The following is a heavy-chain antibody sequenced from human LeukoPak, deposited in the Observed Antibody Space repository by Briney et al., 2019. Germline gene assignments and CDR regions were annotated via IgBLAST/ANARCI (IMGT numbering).Heavy chain of an antibody. J-gene: IGHJ4*02. D-gene: IGHD4-17*01. CDR2: IGYDGSKK. CDR3: AKDLYGDSSSGDY. Sequence: GGSLRLSCAASGFTFSTYGMHWVRQAPGKGLEWEAFIGYDGSKKYYADSVKGRFTISRDNSKNTLYLQMNSLRTEDTALYYCAKDLYGDSSSGDYWGQGTLVTVSS. V-gene: IGHV3-30*02. CDR1: GFTFSTYG.